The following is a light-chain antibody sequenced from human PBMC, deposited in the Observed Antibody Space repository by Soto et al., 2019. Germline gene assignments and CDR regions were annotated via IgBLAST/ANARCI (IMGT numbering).Light chain of an antibody. CDR2: AAS. J-gene: IGKJ2*01. V-gene: IGKV3-20*01. Sequence: EIVLTQSPATLSLSPGDRATLSCRASQSVSSYLAWYQQKPGQAPRLLIYAASNRATGVPGRFTGSGSGTDFTLTISRLEPEDFAVYYCQQYGSSLYTFGQGTKLEI. CDR1: QSVSSY. CDR3: QQYGSSLYT.